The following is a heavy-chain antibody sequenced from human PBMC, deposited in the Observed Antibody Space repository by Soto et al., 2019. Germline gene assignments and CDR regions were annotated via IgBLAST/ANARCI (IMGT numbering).Heavy chain of an antibody. V-gene: IGHV3-23*01. D-gene: IGHD6-13*01. CDR1: GFTFSSYA. CDR3: TKDRSSTLDGMDV. CDR2: VNSSGDGT. Sequence: GGSLRLSCAAPGFTFSSYAMSWVRQAPGKGLEWVSNVNSSGDGTYYADSVKGRFTISRDNSKNTLFLQLNSLRAEDTAVYYCTKDRSSTLDGMDVWGQGTTVTVSS. J-gene: IGHJ6*02.